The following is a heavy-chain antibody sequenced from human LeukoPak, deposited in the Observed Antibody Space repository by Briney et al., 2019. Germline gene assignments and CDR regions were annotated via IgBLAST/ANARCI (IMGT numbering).Heavy chain of an antibody. Sequence: EASVKVSCKVSGYTLTELSMHWVRQAPGKGLEWMGGFDPEDGETIYAQKFQGRVTMTEDTSTDTAYMELSSLRSEDTAVYYCATGESAATPHYYYGMDVWGQGTTVTVSS. V-gene: IGHV1-24*01. D-gene: IGHD2-15*01. CDR1: GYTLTELS. CDR2: FDPEDGET. CDR3: ATGESAATPHYYYGMDV. J-gene: IGHJ6*02.